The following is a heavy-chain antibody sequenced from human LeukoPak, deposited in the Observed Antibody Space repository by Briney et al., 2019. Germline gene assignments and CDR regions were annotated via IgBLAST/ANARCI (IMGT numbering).Heavy chain of an antibody. J-gene: IGHJ3*02. Sequence: ASVKVSCKASGYTFTSYYMHWVRQAPGQGLEWMGIINPSGGSTSYAQKFQGRVTMTRDTPTSTVYMELSSLRSEDTAVYYCARGVTYDSSGYYSDAFDIWGQGTMVTVSS. CDR2: INPSGGST. CDR1: GYTFTSYY. D-gene: IGHD3-22*01. V-gene: IGHV1-46*01. CDR3: ARGVTYDSSGYYSDAFDI.